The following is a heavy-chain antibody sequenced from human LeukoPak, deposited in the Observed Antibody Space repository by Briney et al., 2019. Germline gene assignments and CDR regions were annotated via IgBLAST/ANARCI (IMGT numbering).Heavy chain of an antibody. Sequence: GGSLRLSCAASGFNLSSYWMHWVRQAPGKGLVWVSRINSDGSSTTYADSVKGRFTVSRDNVKNTLYLQMSSLRAEDTAVYYCAKLAELFTSFDYWGQGTLVTVSP. V-gene: IGHV3-74*01. J-gene: IGHJ4*02. CDR3: AKLAELFTSFDY. CDR1: GFNLSSYW. D-gene: IGHD1-26*01. CDR2: INSDGSST.